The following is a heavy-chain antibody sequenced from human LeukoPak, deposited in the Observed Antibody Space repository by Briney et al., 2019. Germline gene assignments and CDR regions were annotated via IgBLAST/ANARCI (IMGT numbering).Heavy chain of an antibody. Sequence: GGSLRLSCAASGFIFSNAWMNWVRLAPGKGLEWVGRIKSKIDGGTTDYAAPVKGRFTISRDDSKNTLFLQMNSLRAEDTAVYYCAKDLTGDFWSGYVAFDIWGQGTMATVS. CDR2: IKSKIDGGTT. V-gene: IGHV3-15*01. J-gene: IGHJ3*02. D-gene: IGHD3-3*01. CDR3: AKDLTGDFWSGYVAFDI. CDR1: GFIFSNAW.